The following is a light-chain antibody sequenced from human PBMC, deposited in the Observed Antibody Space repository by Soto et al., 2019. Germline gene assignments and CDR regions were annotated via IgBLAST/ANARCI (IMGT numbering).Light chain of an antibody. V-gene: IGKV1-39*01. CDR3: QQSYSFWT. J-gene: IGKJ1*01. Sequence: DIQMTQSPSSLSASVGDRVTITCRASQSISRYLNWYQHKPGKAPNLLIYAASSLQSGVPSRFSGSGSGTDFTLTISGLQPEYFATYYCQQSYSFWTFGQGTQVDIK. CDR2: AAS. CDR1: QSISRY.